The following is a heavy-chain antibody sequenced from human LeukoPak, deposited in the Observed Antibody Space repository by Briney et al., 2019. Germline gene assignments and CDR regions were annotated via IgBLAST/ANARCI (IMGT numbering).Heavy chain of an antibody. CDR2: ISSSGSTI. V-gene: IGHV3-48*03. J-gene: IGHJ3*02. CDR1: GFTFSSYE. Sequence: QPGGSLRLSCAASGFTFSSYEMNWVRQAPGRGLEWVSYISSSGSTIYYADSVKGRFTISRDNAKNSLYLQMNSLRAEDTAVYYCTKIGHFNSPAEWGALDIMGQGTVVTVSS. CDR3: TKIGHFNSPAEWGALDI. D-gene: IGHD2-8*01.